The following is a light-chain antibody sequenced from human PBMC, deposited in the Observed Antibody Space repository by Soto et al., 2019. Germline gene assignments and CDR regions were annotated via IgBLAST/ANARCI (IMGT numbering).Light chain of an antibody. CDR2: GAS. CDR3: QQYNNWPMYT. CDR1: QSVSSN. J-gene: IGKJ2*01. Sequence: EMVMTQSPATLSVSPGERATLYCRARQSVSSNLAWYQQKPGQAPRLLIYGASSRATGIPARFSGSGSGTEFTLTISSLQSEDFAVYYCQQYNNWPMYTFGQGTKLEI. V-gene: IGKV3-15*01.